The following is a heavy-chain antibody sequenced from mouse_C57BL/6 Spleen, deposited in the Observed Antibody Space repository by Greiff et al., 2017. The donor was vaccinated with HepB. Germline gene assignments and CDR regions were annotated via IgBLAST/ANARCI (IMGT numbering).Heavy chain of an antibody. Sequence: QVQLQQSGAELVKPGASVKISCKASGYAFSSYWMNWVKQRPGKGLEWIGQIYPGDGDTNYNGKFKGKATLTADKSSSTAYMQLSSLTSEDSAVYFCARGGIYGNYGFAYWGQGTLVTVSA. J-gene: IGHJ3*01. CDR3: ARGGIYGNYGFAY. V-gene: IGHV1-80*01. D-gene: IGHD2-1*01. CDR2: IYPGDGDT. CDR1: GYAFSSYW.